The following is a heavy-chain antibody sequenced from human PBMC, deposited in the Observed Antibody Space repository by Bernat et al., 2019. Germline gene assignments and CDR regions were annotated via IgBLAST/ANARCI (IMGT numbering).Heavy chain of an antibody. CDR2: IYYSGST. Sequence: QVQLQESGPGLVKPSQTLSLTCTVSGGSISSGGYYWSWIRQHPGKGLEWIGYIYYSGSTYYNPSLKSRVTISVDTSKNQFSLKLSSVTAADTAVYYCARGKWELLSADAFDIWGQGTMVTVSS. CDR3: ARGKWELLSADAFDI. CDR1: GGSISSGGYY. D-gene: IGHD1-26*01. J-gene: IGHJ3*02. V-gene: IGHV4-30-4*08.